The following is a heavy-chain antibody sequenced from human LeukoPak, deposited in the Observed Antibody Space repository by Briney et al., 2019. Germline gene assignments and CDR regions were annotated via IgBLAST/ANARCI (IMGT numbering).Heavy chain of an antibody. J-gene: IGHJ4*02. CDR3: AHSGAAGNFDY. CDR2: IYWDDDK. V-gene: IGHV2-5*02. CDR1: GFSLTTTGVG. D-gene: IGHD6-13*01. Sequence: ESGPTLVKPTQTLTLTCTFSGFSLTTTGVGVGWIRQPPGKALEWLALIYWDDDKRYSPSLKSRLTITKDTSKNQVVLKMTNMDPVDTATYYCAHSGAAGNFDYWGQGTLVTVYS.